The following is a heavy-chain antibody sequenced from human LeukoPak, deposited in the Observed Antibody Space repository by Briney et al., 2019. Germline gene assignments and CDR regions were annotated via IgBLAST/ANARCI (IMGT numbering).Heavy chain of an antibody. D-gene: IGHD4-17*01. J-gene: IGHJ5*02. CDR2: IYDTGST. V-gene: IGHV4-39*01. CDR1: GGSISSGIYS. Sequence: PSETLSLTCTVSGGSISSGIYSWGWIRQPPGKGLEWIGSIYDTGSTYYNPSLKSRVAISVHTSKNQFSLKLSSVTAADTAVYYCARLDSVTTYFESSDWFDPWGQGTLVTVSS. CDR3: ARLDSVTTYFESSDWFDP.